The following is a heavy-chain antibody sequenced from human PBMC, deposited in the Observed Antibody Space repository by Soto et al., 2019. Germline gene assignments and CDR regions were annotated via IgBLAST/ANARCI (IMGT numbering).Heavy chain of an antibody. CDR2: IDPSDSQT. Sequence: SLKISCKGCGYSFAGYWITWLRQMPGKGLEWMGRIDPSDSQTYYSPSFRGHVTISAAKSITTVFLQWSSLRASDTAMYYCARQIYDSDSGPNFQYYFDSWGQGTLVTVSS. V-gene: IGHV5-10-1*01. J-gene: IGHJ4*02. D-gene: IGHD3-22*01. CDR1: GYSFAGYW. CDR3: ARQIYDSDSGPNFQYYFDS.